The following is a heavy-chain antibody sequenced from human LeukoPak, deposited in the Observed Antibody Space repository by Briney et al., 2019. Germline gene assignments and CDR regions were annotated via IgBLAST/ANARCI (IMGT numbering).Heavy chain of an antibody. CDR2: IYSGGST. D-gene: IGHD1-26*01. J-gene: IGHJ5*02. Sequence: GGSLRLSCAASGFTVSSNYMSWVRQAPGKGLEWVSVIYSGGSTYYADSVKGRFTIPRDNSKNTLYLQMNSLRAEDTAVYYCARSGSYYEDNWFDPWGQGTLVTVSS. CDR3: ARSGSYYEDNWFDP. V-gene: IGHV3-66*01. CDR1: GFTVSSNY.